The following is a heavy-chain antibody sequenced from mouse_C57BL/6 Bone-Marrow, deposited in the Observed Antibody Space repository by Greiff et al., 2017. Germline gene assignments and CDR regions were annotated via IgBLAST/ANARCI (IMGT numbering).Heavy chain of an antibody. J-gene: IGHJ1*03. V-gene: IGHV5-4*01. D-gene: IGHD2-4*01. Sequence: EVHLVESGGGLVKPGGSLKLSCAASGFTFSSYAMSWVRQTPEKRLEWVATISDGGSYTYYPDNVKGRFTISRDNAKNNLYLQMSHLKSEDTAMYYCARARLRYWYCDVWGTGTTVTVSS. CDR2: ISDGGSYT. CDR1: GFTFSSYA. CDR3: ARARLRYWYCDV.